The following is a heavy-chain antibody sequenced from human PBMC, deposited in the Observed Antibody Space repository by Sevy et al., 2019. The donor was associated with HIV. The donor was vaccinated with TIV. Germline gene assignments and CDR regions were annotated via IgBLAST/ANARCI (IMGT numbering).Heavy chain of an antibody. D-gene: IGHD3-22*01. CDR1: GFTFSSYA. V-gene: IGHV3-23*01. CDR2: ISGSGGST. CDR3: AKATYYSDSSVKGAFDI. J-gene: IGHJ3*02. Sequence: GGYLRLSCAASGFTFSSYAMSWVRQAPGKGLEWVSAISGSGGSTYYADSVKGRFTISRDNSKNTLYLQMNSLRAEDTAVYYCAKATYYSDSSVKGAFDIWGQGTMVTVSS.